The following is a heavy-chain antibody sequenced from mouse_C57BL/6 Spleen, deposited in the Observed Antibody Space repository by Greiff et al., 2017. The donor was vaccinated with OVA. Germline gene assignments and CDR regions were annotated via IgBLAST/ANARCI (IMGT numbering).Heavy chain of an antibody. J-gene: IGHJ4*01. V-gene: IGHV5-17*01. CDR3: ARLGISNYAIDY. D-gene: IGHD4-1*01. CDR2: ISSGSSTI. Sequence: DVHLVESGGGLVKPGGSLKLSCAASGFTFSDYGMHWVRQAPEKGLEWVAYISSGSSTIYYADTVKGRFTITRDNATNTLFLQLTSLMSEDTAVYYCARLGISNYAIDYWGQGTSVTVSS. CDR1: GFTFSDYG.